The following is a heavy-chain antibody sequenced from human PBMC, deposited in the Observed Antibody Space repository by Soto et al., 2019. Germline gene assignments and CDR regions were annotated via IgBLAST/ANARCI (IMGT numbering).Heavy chain of an antibody. J-gene: IGHJ6*02. Sequence: SSETLSLTCTVSGGSISSGDYYWSWIRQPPGKGLEWIGYIYYSGSTYYNPSLKSRVTISVDTSKNQFSLKLSSVTAADTAVYYCVRGREAGDCSSTSCYDYYYGMDVWGQGTTVTVSS. D-gene: IGHD2-2*01. V-gene: IGHV4-30-4*01. CDR3: VRGREAGDCSSTSCYDYYYGMDV. CDR1: GGSISSGDYY. CDR2: IYYSGST.